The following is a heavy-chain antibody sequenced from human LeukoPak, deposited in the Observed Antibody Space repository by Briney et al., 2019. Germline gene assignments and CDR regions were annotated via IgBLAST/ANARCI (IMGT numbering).Heavy chain of an antibody. J-gene: IGHJ4*02. CDR1: GVSVSSSY. V-gene: IGHV4-59*02. CDR3: ASSSGWTNLDY. D-gene: IGHD6-19*01. CDR2: IYYTGST. Sequence: SETLSLTCTVSGVSVSSSYWSWVRQPPGKGLEWIEFIYYTGSTNYNPSLKSRVTISVDTSKNQFSLKLSSVPAADTAVYYCASSSGWTNLDYWGQGTLVTVSS.